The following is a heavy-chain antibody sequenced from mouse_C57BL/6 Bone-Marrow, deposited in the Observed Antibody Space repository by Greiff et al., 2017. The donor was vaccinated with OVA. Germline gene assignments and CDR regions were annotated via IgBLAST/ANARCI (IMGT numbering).Heavy chain of an antibody. Sequence: VKLMESGAELVKPGASVKISCKASGYAFSSYWMNWVKQRPGKGLEWIGQIYPGDGDTNYNGKFKGKATLTADKSSSTAYMQLSSLTSEDSAVYFCARAPSYNGNFDYWGQGTTLTVS. CDR1: GYAFSSYW. CDR2: IYPGDGDT. CDR3: ARAPSYNGNFDY. J-gene: IGHJ2*01. D-gene: IGHD1-1*01. V-gene: IGHV1-80*01.